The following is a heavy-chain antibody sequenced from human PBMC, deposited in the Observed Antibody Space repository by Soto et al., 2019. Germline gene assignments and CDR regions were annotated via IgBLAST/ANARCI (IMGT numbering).Heavy chain of an antibody. J-gene: IGHJ3*02. D-gene: IGHD6-19*01. CDR3: AREKVRAAVAGFSHAFDI. Sequence: ASVKVSCKASGYTFTGYYMHWVRQAPGQGLEWMGWINPNSGGTNYAQKFQGRVTMTRDTPISTAYMELSRLRSDDTAVYYCAREKVRAAVAGFSHAFDIWGQGTMVTVSS. CDR1: GYTFTGYY. V-gene: IGHV1-2*02. CDR2: INPNSGGT.